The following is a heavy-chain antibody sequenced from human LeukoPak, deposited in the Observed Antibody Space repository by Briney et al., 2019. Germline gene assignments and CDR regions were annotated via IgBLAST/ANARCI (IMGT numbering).Heavy chain of an antibody. J-gene: IGHJ4*02. Sequence: SETLSLTCAVSGGSISSGGYSWSWIRQPPGKGLEWIGYIYYSGSTYYNPSLKSRVTISVDTSKNQFSLKLSSVTAADTAVYYCARALDSTNYSPPEYWGQGTLVTVSS. CDR3: ARALDSTNYSPPEY. CDR1: GGSISSGGYS. D-gene: IGHD2/OR15-2a*01. V-gene: IGHV4-30-4*07. CDR2: IYYSGST.